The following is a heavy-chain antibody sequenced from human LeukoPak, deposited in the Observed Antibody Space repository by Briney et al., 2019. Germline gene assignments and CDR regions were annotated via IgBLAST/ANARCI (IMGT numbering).Heavy chain of an antibody. CDR3: AKDMGYYDSSGYLVYYGMDV. Sequence: GGSLRLSCAASGFTFDDYAMHWVRQAPGKGLEWVSGISWNSGSIGYADSVKGRFTISRDNAKNSLYLQMNSLRAEDTALCYCAKDMGYYDSSGYLVYYGMDVWGQGTTVTVSS. CDR1: GFTFDDYA. J-gene: IGHJ6*02. CDR2: ISWNSGSI. V-gene: IGHV3-9*01. D-gene: IGHD3-22*01.